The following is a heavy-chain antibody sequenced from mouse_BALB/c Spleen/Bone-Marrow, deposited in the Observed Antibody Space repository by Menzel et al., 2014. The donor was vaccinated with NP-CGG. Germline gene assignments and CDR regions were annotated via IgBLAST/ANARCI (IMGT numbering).Heavy chain of an antibody. CDR3: GSRGNYDEGRY. CDR2: INPYNGDT. D-gene: IGHD2-1*01. Sequence: VQLQQSGPELVKPGASVKISCKASGYSFTGYFMTWVKQSHGKSLEWIGRINPYNGDTFHNQKFKGKATLTVDKSSSTAHMELLSLTSEDSAVYYCGSRGNYDEGRYWGQGTSVTVSS. CDR1: GYSFTGYF. V-gene: IGHV1-37*01. J-gene: IGHJ4*01.